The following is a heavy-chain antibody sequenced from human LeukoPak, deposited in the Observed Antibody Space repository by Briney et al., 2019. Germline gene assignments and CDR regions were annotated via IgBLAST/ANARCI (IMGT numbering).Heavy chain of an antibody. CDR3: AREFHTLRNDI. CDR1: GGSISSGGYY. Sequence: SETLSLTCTVSGGSISSGGYYWSWIRQPPGKGLEWIGYIYHSGSTYYNPSLKSRVTISVDRSKNQFSLKLSSVTAADTAVYYCAREFHTLRNDIWGQGTMVTVSS. V-gene: IGHV4-30-2*01. J-gene: IGHJ3*02. CDR2: IYHSGST.